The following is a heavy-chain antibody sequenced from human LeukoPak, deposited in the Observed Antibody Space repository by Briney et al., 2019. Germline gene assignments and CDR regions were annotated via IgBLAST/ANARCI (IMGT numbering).Heavy chain of an antibody. D-gene: IGHD2-21*01. CDR1: GFTFSSYA. Sequence: GGSLRLSCAASGFTFSSYAMHWVRQAPGKGLEWVAVISYDGSNKYYADSVKGRFTISRDNSKNTLYLQMNSLRAEDTAVYYCARVSXXDXFDYWGQGTLVTVSS. J-gene: IGHJ4*02. V-gene: IGHV3-30-3*01. CDR2: ISYDGSNK. CDR3: ARVSXXDXFDY.